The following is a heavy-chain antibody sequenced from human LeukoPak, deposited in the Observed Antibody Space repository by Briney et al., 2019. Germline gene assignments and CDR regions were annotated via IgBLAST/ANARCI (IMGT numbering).Heavy chain of an antibody. V-gene: IGHV3-23*01. CDR2: ISGSGGST. CDR1: GFTFSSYG. CDR3: AKAPVTSCRGAFCYPFDS. D-gene: IGHD2-15*01. J-gene: IGHJ4*02. Sequence: PGGSLRLSCAASGFTFSSYGMSWVRQAPGKGLEWVSAISGSGGSTYYADSVRGRFTISRDNSRNTMYLQMNSLRVEDAAVYYCAKAPVTSCRGAFCYPFDSWGQGTLVTVSS.